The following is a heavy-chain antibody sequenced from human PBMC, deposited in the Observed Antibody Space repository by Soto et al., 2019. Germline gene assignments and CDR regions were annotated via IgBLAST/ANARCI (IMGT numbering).Heavy chain of an antibody. D-gene: IGHD3-22*01. J-gene: IGHJ4*02. CDR2: ISSSSSTI. Sequence: GGSLRLSCAASGFTFSSYSMDWVRQAPGKGLEWVSYISSSSSTIYYADSVKGRFTISRDNSKNTQYLQMSSLRADDTAVYYCVKGEYYYDSSGYYPFDYWGQGNLVTVSS. V-gene: IGHV3-48*01. CDR3: VKGEYYYDSSGYYPFDY. CDR1: GFTFSSYS.